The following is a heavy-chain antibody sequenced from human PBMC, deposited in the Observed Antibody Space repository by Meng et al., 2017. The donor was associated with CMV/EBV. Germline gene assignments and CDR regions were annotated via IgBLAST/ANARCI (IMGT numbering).Heavy chain of an antibody. V-gene: IGHV3-23*03. Sequence: SGFTFSSYAMSWVRQAPGKGLEWVSVIYSGGSSTYYADSVKGRFTISRDNSKNTLYLQMNSLRAEDTAVYYCAKAFTKIAVAGLDDYWGQGTLVTVSS. D-gene: IGHD6-19*01. CDR1: GFTFSSYA. CDR3: AKAFTKIAVAGLDDY. CDR2: IYSGGSST. J-gene: IGHJ4*02.